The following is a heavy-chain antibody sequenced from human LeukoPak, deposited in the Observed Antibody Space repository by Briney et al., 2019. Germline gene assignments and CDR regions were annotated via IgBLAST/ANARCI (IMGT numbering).Heavy chain of an antibody. CDR1: GFTFRNYA. CDR2: LSGSGGAT. CDR3: AKDVYDYVWGNYYNYYMDV. Sequence: GGSLRLSCAASGFTFRNYAMSWVRQAPGKGLEGVSALSGSGGATYYADSVKGRFTISRDNSKNALYLQMNSLTAEDTAVYYCAKDVYDYVWGNYYNYYMDVWGKGTTVSVSS. V-gene: IGHV3-23*01. D-gene: IGHD3-16*01. J-gene: IGHJ6*03.